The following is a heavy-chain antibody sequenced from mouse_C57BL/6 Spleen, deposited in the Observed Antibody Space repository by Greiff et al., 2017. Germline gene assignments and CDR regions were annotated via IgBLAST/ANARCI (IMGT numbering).Heavy chain of an antibody. Sequence: VQLKQSGPVLVKPGASVKMSCKASGYTFTDYYMNWVKQSHGKSLEWIGVINPYNGGTSYNQKFKGTATLSVDKSSSTAYMELNILTSENSAVYYCAREGEYFDYWGQGTTLTVSS. CDR1: GYTFTDYY. CDR2: INPYNGGT. J-gene: IGHJ2*01. V-gene: IGHV1-19*01. CDR3: AREGEYFDY.